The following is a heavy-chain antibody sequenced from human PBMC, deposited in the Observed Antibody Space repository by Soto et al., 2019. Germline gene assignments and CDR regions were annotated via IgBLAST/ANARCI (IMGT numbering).Heavy chain of an antibody. Sequence: GGSVRLSCAASGFTFSSYAMSWVRQAPGKGLEWVSTISGGGGGTYYAGSVKGRFTISRDNSENTLWLQMDSLRAEDTAVYYCAKSCRSATSFESLDYWGQGT. V-gene: IGHV3-23*01. D-gene: IGHD2-2*01. CDR3: AKSCRSATSFESLDY. CDR1: GFTFSSYA. CDR2: ISGGGGGT. J-gene: IGHJ4*02.